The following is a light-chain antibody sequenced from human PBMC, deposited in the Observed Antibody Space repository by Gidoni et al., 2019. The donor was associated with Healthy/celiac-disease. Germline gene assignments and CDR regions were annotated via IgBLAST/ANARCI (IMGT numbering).Light chain of an antibody. CDR1: SSNIGIGYD. CDR2: DNT. Sequence: QSVLPQPPSVSGALGQRVTISCTGGSSNIGIGYDVHWYQQFPGTAPKVVMFDNTKRPSGVPDRFSGSKSGTSASLAIAGLQADDEGDYYCQSYDNNLNGPVFGGGTKLTVL. J-gene: IGLJ3*02. CDR3: QSYDNNLNGPV. V-gene: IGLV1-40*01.